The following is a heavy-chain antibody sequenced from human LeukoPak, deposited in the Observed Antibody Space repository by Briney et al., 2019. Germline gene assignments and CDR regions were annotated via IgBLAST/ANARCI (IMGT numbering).Heavy chain of an antibody. Sequence: PSETLSLTCAVSGGSISSGGYSWSWIRQPPGKGLEWIGYIYHSGSTYYNPSLKSRVTISVDRSKNQFSLKLSSVTAADTAVYYCASEYYYDSSGYYSWGQGTLVTVSS. V-gene: IGHV4-30-2*01. D-gene: IGHD3-22*01. J-gene: IGHJ4*02. CDR2: IYHSGST. CDR1: GGSISSGGYS. CDR3: ASEYYYDSSGYYS.